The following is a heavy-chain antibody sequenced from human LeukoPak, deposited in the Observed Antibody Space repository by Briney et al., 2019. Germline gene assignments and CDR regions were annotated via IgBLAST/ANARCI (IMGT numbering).Heavy chain of an antibody. CDR3: ARQNDFRLDY. J-gene: IGHJ4*02. D-gene: IGHD3-3*01. Sequence: GESPRISCKGSGYTYSSYWIGWVRQMPGKGLEWMGIIYPGDSDTRYSPSLQGQVTISVDTSIGTAYLQWSSLKASDTAIYYCARQNDFRLDYWGQGTLVTVSS. CDR1: GYTYSSYW. V-gene: IGHV5-51*01. CDR2: IYPGDSDT.